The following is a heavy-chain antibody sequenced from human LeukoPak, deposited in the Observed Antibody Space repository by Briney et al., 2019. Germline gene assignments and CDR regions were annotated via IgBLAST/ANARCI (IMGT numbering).Heavy chain of an antibody. CDR2: ISGGGGST. V-gene: IGHV3-23*01. D-gene: IGHD6-13*01. CDR3: ATEVKAAAGIDTGSYYYNGMDV. J-gene: IGHJ6*02. CDR1: GFTFSSYA. Sequence: GGSLRLSCAASGFTFSSYAMSWVRQAPGKGLQWVSVISGGGGSTYYADSVKGRFTISRDNSKNTLYLQMNSLRTEDTAVYFCATEVKAAAGIDTGSYYYNGMDVWGQGTTVTVSS.